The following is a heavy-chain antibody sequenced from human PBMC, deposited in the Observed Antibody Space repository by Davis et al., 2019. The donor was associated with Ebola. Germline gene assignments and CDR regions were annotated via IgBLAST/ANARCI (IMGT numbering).Heavy chain of an antibody. J-gene: IGHJ4*02. CDR3: ARETYYYDSSGYSRGGFDY. D-gene: IGHD3-22*01. CDR2: IYYSGST. Sequence: SETLSLTCTVSGGSISSGDYYWSWIRQPPGKGLEWIGYIYYSGSTNYNPSLKSRVTISVDTSKNQFSLKLSSVTAADTAVYYCARETYYYDSSGYSRGGFDYWGQGTLVTVSS. V-gene: IGHV4-61*08. CDR1: GGSISSGDYY.